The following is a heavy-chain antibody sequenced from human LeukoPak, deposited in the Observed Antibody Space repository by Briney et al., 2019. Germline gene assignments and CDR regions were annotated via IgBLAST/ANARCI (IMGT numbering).Heavy chain of an antibody. CDR3: ARVGSAVTTTRRYYYYYMDV. CDR2: INHSGST. Sequence: SETLSLTCAAYGVSFSDYDLSWIRQPPGKGLEWIGEINHSGSTNYNPSLKSRVTISVDTSKNQFSLKLSSVTAADTAVYYCARVGSAVTTTRRYYYYYMDVWGKGTTVTVSS. D-gene: IGHD4-17*01. CDR1: GVSFSDYD. J-gene: IGHJ6*03. V-gene: IGHV4-34*01.